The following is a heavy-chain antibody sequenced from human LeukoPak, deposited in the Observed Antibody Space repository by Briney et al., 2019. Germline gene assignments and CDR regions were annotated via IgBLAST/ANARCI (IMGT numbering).Heavy chain of an antibody. D-gene: IGHD4-17*01. CDR3: ARWKYVDYERTFDY. Sequence: SETLSLACALSGDSFSSGYWSWIRQPPGKGLEWIGYIYSSGTTNSNPSLESRVTVSVDTSKKYCSLKLTSATAADTAIYYCARWKYVDYERTFDYWGQGALVTVSS. CDR1: GDSFSSGY. CDR2: IYSSGTT. J-gene: IGHJ4*02. V-gene: IGHV4-59*01.